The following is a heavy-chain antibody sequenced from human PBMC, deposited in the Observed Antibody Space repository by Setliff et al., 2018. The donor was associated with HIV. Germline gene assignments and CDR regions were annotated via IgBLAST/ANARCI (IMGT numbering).Heavy chain of an antibody. J-gene: IGHJ3*01. D-gene: IGHD2-21*01. CDR2: LWYDGGKK. Sequence: GESLRLSCEGSGFTLSVYGMHWVRQAPGKGLEWVAVLWYDGGKKHYADSLKGRFTISRDDSKNTLYLQMNSLRAEDTALYYCARGQFRLRPDSLDLWGQGTLVTVSS. V-gene: IGHV3-33*01. CDR3: ARGQFRLRPDSLDL. CDR1: GFTLSVYG.